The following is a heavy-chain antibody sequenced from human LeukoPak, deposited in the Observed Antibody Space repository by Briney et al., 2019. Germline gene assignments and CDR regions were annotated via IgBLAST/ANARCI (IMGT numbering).Heavy chain of an antibody. CDR3: ARLTYYYDSSGYGI. Sequence: PSGTLSLTCAVSGDSISSSNWWSWVRQPPGKGLEWIGEIYHSGSTNYNPSLKSRVTISVDKSKNQLSLKLSSVTAADTAVYYCARLTYYYDSSGYGIRGQGTMVTVSS. CDR2: IYHSGST. V-gene: IGHV4-4*02. J-gene: IGHJ3*02. D-gene: IGHD3-22*01. CDR1: GDSISSSNW.